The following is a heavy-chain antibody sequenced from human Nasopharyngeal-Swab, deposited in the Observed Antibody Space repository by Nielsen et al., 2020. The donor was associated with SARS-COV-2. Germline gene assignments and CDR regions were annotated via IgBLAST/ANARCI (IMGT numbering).Heavy chain of an antibody. V-gene: IGHV3-73*01. CDR2: VRSKGNNYAT. D-gene: IGHD2-15*01. J-gene: IGHJ4*02. CDR3: TRCGGGCYSGRDY. CDR1: GFTFSDSA. Sequence: GESLKISCAASGFTFSDSAIHWVRPASGKGLEWVGRVRSKGNNYATAYSASVKGRFIIFRDDPTNTAYLQMNSLKTEDTAMYYCTRCGGGCYSGRDYWGQGTLVTVSS.